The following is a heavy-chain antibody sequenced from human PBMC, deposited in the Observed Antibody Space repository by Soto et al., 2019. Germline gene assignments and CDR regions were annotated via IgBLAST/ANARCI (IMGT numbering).Heavy chain of an antibody. CDR1: GGSISSYY. J-gene: IGHJ4*02. D-gene: IGHD2-8*01. Sequence: SETLSLTCTVSGGSISSYYWSWIRQPAGKGLEWIGRIYTSGSTNYNPPLKSRVTMSVDTSKNQFSLKLSSVTAADTAVYYCARETISPMVYAFDYWGQGTLVTVS. CDR3: ARETISPMVYAFDY. V-gene: IGHV4-4*07. CDR2: IYTSGST.